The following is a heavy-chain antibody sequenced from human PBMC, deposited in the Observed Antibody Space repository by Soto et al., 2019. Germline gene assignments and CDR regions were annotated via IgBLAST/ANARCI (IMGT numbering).Heavy chain of an antibody. CDR3: ARGSSSGPPYYYYYGMDV. D-gene: IGHD6-6*01. V-gene: IGHV1-46*01. Sequence: ASVKVSCKASGYTFTSYYMHWVRQAPGQGLEWMGIINPSGGSTSYAQKFQGRVTMTRDTSTSTVYMELSSLRSEDTAVYYCARGSSSGPPYYYYYGMDVWGQGTTVTVSS. CDR2: INPSGGST. J-gene: IGHJ6*02. CDR1: GYTFTSYY.